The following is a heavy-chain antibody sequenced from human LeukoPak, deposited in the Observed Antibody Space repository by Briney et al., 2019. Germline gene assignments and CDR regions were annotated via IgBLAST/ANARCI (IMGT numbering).Heavy chain of an antibody. CDR3: AREHCSGGSCYWEYFQH. CDR2: INPNSGGT. Sequence: GASVKVSCKASGYTFTGYYMHWVRQAPGQGLEWMGWINPNSGGTNYAQKFQGRVTMTRDTSISTAYMELSRLRSDDTAVYYCAREHCSGGSCYWEYFQHWGQGTLVTVSS. D-gene: IGHD2-15*01. J-gene: IGHJ1*01. CDR1: GYTFTGYY. V-gene: IGHV1-2*02.